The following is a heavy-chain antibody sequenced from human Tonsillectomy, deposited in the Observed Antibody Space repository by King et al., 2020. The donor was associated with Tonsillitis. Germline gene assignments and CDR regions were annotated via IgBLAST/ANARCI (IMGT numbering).Heavy chain of an antibody. CDR3: ARHIGASRAFDI. CDR1: GGSIRSYY. J-gene: IGHJ3*02. Sequence: QLQESGPGLVKPSETLSLTCTVSGGSIRSYYWSWILQPPGKGLEWSGYIDSSVSTNSNPSLKSRVTISVDTSKNQFSLKLTSVTAADTAVYYCARHIGASRAFDIWGQGTMVTVSS. CDR2: IDSSVST. D-gene: IGHD3-3*01. V-gene: IGHV4-59*01.